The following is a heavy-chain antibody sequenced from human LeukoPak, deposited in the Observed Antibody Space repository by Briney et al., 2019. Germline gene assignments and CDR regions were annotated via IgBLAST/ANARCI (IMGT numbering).Heavy chain of an antibody. J-gene: IGHJ4*02. CDR3: ARDRGVGVDY. D-gene: IGHD1-26*01. Sequence: SETLSLTCTVSGGSISSHYWSWIRQPPGKGLEWIGYIYYSGSTNYNPSLKSRVTISVDTSKYQFSLKLSSVTAADTAVYYCARDRGVGVDYWGQGTLVTVSS. CDR1: GGSISSHY. V-gene: IGHV4-59*11. CDR2: IYYSGST.